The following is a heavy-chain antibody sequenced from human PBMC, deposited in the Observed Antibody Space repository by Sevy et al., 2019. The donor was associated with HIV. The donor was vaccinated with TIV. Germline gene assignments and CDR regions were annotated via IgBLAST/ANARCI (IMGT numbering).Heavy chain of an antibody. CDR2: ISYDGGNK. Sequence: GGSLRLSCAASGFTFSSYAMHWVRQAPGKGLEWVAVISYDGGNKYYADSVKGRFTISRDNSKSTLYLQMNSLRAEDTAVYYDARDQHDYGGNLRTGWFDPWGQGTLVTVSS. CDR1: GFTFSSYA. D-gene: IGHD4-17*01. J-gene: IGHJ5*02. V-gene: IGHV3-30-3*01. CDR3: ARDQHDYGGNLRTGWFDP.